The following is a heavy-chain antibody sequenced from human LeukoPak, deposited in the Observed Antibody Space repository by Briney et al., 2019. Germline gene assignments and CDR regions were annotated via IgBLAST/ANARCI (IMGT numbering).Heavy chain of an antibody. CDR3: ARDRYDYGSDNWFDP. V-gene: IGHV3-11*06. D-gene: IGHD3-10*01. J-gene: IGHJ5*02. Sequence: GGSLRLSCAASGFTFSDYYMSWIRQAPGKGLEWVSYISSSSSYTNYADSVKGRFTISRDNAKNSLYLQMNSLRAEDTAVYYCARDRYDYGSDNWFDPWGQGTLVTVSS. CDR1: GFTFSDYY. CDR2: ISSSSSYT.